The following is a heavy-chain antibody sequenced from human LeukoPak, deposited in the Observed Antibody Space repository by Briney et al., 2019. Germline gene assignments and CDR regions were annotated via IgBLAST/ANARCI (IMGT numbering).Heavy chain of an antibody. V-gene: IGHV1-2*02. J-gene: IGHJ5*02. D-gene: IGHD1-7*01. Sequence: GASVKVSCKASGYTFTGYYMHWVRQAPGQGLEWMGWINPNSGGTNYAQKFQGRVTMTRDTSISTAYMELRSLKSDDTAVYYCARDRVTGTTSYWFDPWGQGTLVTVSS. CDR3: ARDRVTGTTSYWFDP. CDR1: GYTFTGYY. CDR2: INPNSGGT.